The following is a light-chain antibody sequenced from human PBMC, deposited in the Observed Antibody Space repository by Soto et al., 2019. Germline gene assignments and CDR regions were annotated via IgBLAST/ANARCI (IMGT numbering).Light chain of an antibody. V-gene: IGKV1-39*01. CDR2: LTS. CDR3: QRSLDTPRT. J-gene: IGKJ1*01. CDR1: QNIYTY. Sequence: DIQMTQSPSSLSASVGDRVTITCRASQNIYTYLHWYQQKPGKAPNLLIYLTSNLQSGVPSRFTGSESGTLFTLTLASLQAEDFATYYCQRSLDTPRTFGPGIKVEIK.